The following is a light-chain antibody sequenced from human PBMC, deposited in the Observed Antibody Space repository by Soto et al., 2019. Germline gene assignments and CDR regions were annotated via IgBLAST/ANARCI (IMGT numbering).Light chain of an antibody. CDR3: QQYDRSPLT. J-gene: IGKJ4*01. CDR2: GAS. CDR1: QSITGNS. V-gene: IGKV3-20*01. Sequence: EIVFTHSPSTLSLSPGYRATLSCRASQSITGNSLAWYQQKPGRPPRLLINGASSRATGVPDRFSGTGSGSDFTLIISRLEPEDFAVYYCQQYDRSPLTFGGGTKVDIK.